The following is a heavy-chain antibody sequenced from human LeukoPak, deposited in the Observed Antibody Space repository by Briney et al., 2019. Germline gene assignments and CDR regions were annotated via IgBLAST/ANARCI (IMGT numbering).Heavy chain of an antibody. CDR1: GFTFGDYA. J-gene: IGHJ4*02. Sequence: GGSLRLSCAASGFTFGDYAMHWVRRAPGKGLEWVSGMSWNSGTIGYADSVKGRFTISRDNSKNTLYLQMNTLRAEDTAVYYCATDRISVAGIFDYWGQGTLVTVSS. CDR2: MSWNSGTI. CDR3: ATDRISVAGIFDY. V-gene: IGHV3-9*01. D-gene: IGHD6-19*01.